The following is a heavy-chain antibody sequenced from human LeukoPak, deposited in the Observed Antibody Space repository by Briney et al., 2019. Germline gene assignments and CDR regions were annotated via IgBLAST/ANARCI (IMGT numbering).Heavy chain of an antibody. V-gene: IGHV1-18*01. CDR1: GYTFTSYG. J-gene: IGHJ4*02. CDR3: ARLRYFDWLWYFDY. D-gene: IGHD3-9*01. CDR2: ISAYNGNT. Sequence: ASVKVSCKASGYTFTSYGISWVRQAPGQGLEWMGWISAYNGNTNYAQKLQGRVTMTTDTSTSTAYMELRSLRSDDTAVYYCARLRYFDWLWYFDYWGQGTLVTVSS.